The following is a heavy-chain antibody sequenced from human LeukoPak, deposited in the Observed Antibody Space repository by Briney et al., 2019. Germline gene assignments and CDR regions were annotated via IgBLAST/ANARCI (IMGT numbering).Heavy chain of an antibody. CDR2: IRYDGSNK. Sequence: GGSLRLSCAASGFTFSSYGMHWVRQAPGKGLEWVAFIRYDGSNKYYADSVKGRFTISRDNSKNTLYLQMNSLRAEDTAVYYCANIVVVPAAIGDAFDIWGQGTMVTVSS. J-gene: IGHJ3*02. D-gene: IGHD2-2*01. CDR1: GFTFSSYG. CDR3: ANIVVVPAAIGDAFDI. V-gene: IGHV3-30*02.